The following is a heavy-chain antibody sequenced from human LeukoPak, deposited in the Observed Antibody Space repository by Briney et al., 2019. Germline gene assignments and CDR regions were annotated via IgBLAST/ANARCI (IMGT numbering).Heavy chain of an antibody. J-gene: IGHJ4*02. CDR1: GFTVSSNY. CDR3: AREEPTMVRGVIRKRNYYFDY. CDR2: IYSGGST. D-gene: IGHD3-10*01. V-gene: IGHV3-66*02. Sequence: GGSLRLSCAASGFTVSSNYMSWVRQAPEKGLEWVSVIYSGGSTYYADSVKGRFTISRDNSKNTLYLQMNSLRAEDTAVYYCAREEPTMVRGVIRKRNYYFDYWGQGTLVTVSS.